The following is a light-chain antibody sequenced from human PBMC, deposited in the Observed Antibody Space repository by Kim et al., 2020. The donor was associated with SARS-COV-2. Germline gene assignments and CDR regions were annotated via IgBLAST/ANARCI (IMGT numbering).Light chain of an antibody. V-gene: IGKV3-20*01. J-gene: IGKJ3*01. CDR2: GAS. Sequence: EIVLTQSPGTLSLSPGEGATLSCRASQSVSSSYLAWYQQKLGQAPRLLIYGASIRATGIPDRFSGSGSGTDFTLTISRLEPEDFAVYYCQQYGSSPLTFGPGTKVDIK. CDR3: QQYGSSPLT. CDR1: QSVSSSY.